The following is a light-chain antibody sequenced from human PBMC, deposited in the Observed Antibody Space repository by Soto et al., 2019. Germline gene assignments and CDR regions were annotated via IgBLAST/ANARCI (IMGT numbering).Light chain of an antibody. CDR3: QQCDSYPYT. J-gene: IGKJ2*01. Sequence: DIQMTQSPSTLSASEGDRVTITCRASQSIGNWLAWYQQKTGKAPKLLIYKASILQSGVPARFSGSGSGTEFTLTISSLQPDDFATYYCQQCDSYPYTFGQGTKLEIK. V-gene: IGKV1-5*03. CDR1: QSIGNW. CDR2: KAS.